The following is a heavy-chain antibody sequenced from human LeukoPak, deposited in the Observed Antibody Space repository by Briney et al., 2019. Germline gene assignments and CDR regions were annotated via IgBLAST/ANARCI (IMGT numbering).Heavy chain of an antibody. J-gene: IGHJ4*02. V-gene: IGHV4-39*01. CDR2: IYYSGST. Sequence: SETLSLTCTVSGGSISSSSYYWGWIRQPPGKGLEWIGSIYYSGSTYYNPSLKSRVTISVDTSKNQFSLKLSSVTAADMAVYYCAVLPPDYYDSSGYYYWGQGTLVTVSS. CDR1: GGSISSSSYY. D-gene: IGHD3-22*01. CDR3: AVLPPDYYDSSGYYY.